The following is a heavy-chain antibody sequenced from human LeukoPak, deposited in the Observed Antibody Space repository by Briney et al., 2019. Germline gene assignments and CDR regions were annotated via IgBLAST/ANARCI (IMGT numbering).Heavy chain of an antibody. CDR2: INHSGST. Sequence: PSETLSLTCAVYGGSFSGYYWSWIRQPPGKGLEWIVEINHSGSTYYNPSLKSRVTISVDTSKNQFSLKLSSVTAADTAVYYCASLVVVAAYFDYWGQGTLVTVSS. CDR3: ASLVVVAAYFDY. V-gene: IGHV4-34*01. J-gene: IGHJ4*02. D-gene: IGHD2-15*01. CDR1: GGSFSGYY.